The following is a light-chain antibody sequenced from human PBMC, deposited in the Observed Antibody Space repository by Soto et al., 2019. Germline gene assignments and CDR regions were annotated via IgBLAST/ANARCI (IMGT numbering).Light chain of an antibody. CDR3: MQALQTPIT. CDR2: LGS. J-gene: IGKJ5*01. Sequence: DIVMTQSPLSLPVTPGEPASISCRSSQSLLHSNGYNYLDWYLQKPGQSPQLLIYLGSGRASGVPDRFSGSGSGTDFTLKISRVEAEDVGVYYCMQALQTPITFGQGTRLEIK. CDR1: QSLLHSNGYNY. V-gene: IGKV2-28*01.